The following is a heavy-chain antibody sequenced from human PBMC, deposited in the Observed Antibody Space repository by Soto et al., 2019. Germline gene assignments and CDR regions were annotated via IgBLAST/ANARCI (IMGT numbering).Heavy chain of an antibody. Sequence: QVQLMQSGAEVKKPGASVKVSCKASGNTFTNYYIHWVRQAPGQGLEWMGTINPSGGHTTYSQNLRGRGTMTRDTSASALYMELTSLPSDDAAVYYCARGGHVVVVTAAFDSWGQGTLVTVSS. V-gene: IGHV1-46*04. CDR2: INPSGGHT. J-gene: IGHJ4*02. CDR1: GNTFTNYY. CDR3: ARGGHVVVVTAAFDS. D-gene: IGHD2-21*02.